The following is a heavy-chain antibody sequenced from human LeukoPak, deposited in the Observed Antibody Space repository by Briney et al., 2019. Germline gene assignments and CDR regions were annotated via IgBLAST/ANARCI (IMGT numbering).Heavy chain of an antibody. CDR2: INPDSGAT. J-gene: IGHJ4*02. V-gene: IGHV1-2*02. D-gene: IGHD1-14*01. Sequence: ASVKVSCKASGYTFTGYYLHWVRQAPGQGLEWMGWINPDSGATNYAQRFQGRVTMTRDTSISTAYMELSRLRSDDTALYYCARSEMADYWGQGTLVTVSS. CDR1: GYTFTGYY. CDR3: ARSEMADY.